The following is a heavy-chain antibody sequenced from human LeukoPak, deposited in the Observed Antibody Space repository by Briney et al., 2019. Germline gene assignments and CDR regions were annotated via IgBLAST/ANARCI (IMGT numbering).Heavy chain of an antibody. CDR2: IKQDGSEK. J-gene: IGHJ6*03. V-gene: IGHV3-7*01. CDR1: GFTFSSYW. D-gene: IGHD3-10*01. Sequence: GGSLRLSCAASGFTFSSYWMSWVRQAPGKGLEWLANIKQDGSEKYYVDSVKGRFTISRDNSKNTLYLQMGSLRAEDMAVYYCARGNWFGYYYYYMDVWGKGTTVTISS. CDR3: ARGNWFGYYYYYMDV.